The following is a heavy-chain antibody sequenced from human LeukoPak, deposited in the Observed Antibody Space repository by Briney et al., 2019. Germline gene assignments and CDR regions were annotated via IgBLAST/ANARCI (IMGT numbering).Heavy chain of an antibody. CDR1: GFTVSNNY. Sequence: GGSLRLSCAASGFTVSNNYMSWVRQDPGKGLEWVSVIYGGGSTYYADSVKGRFTISRDNSKNTLYLQMNSLRAEDTAVYYCARDVRSYSGYDNFDYWGQGTLVTVSS. CDR2: IYGGGST. J-gene: IGHJ4*02. D-gene: IGHD5-12*01. CDR3: ARDVRSYSGYDNFDY. V-gene: IGHV3-53*01.